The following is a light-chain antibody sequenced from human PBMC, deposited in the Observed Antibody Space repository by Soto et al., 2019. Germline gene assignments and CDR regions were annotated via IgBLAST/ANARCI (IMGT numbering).Light chain of an antibody. J-gene: IGKJ2*01. CDR3: QHYNDWPPQQYT. CDR1: QSVSSY. Sequence: EIVMTQSPATLSVSPGERATLSCRASQSVSSYLAWYQQKPGQAPRLLIYDASTRATGIPARFSGSGSGTEFTLPISSLQSEDFAVYYCQHYNDWPPQQYTFGQGTKLEIK. CDR2: DAS. V-gene: IGKV3-15*01.